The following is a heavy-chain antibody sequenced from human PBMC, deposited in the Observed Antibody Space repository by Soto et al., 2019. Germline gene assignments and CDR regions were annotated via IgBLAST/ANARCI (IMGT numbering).Heavy chain of an antibody. V-gene: IGHV1-46*01. CDR1: GYTFTSYY. J-gene: IGHJ4*02. D-gene: IGHD4-17*01. CDR2: INPSGGST. Sequence: ASVKVSCKASGYTFTSYYMHWVRQAPGQGLEWMGIINPSGGSTSYAQKFQGRVTMTRDTSTSTVYMELSSLRSEDTAVYYCARAPRLKMTTVTTTGVDYWGQGXLVTVYS. CDR3: ARAPRLKMTTVTTTGVDY.